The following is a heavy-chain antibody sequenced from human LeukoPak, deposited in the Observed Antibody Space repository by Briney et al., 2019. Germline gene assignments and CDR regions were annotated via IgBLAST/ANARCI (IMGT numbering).Heavy chain of an antibody. D-gene: IGHD2-2*01. CDR3: AIDIVVEQYYYYGMDV. Sequence: ASVKVSCKASGYTFTSYGISWVRQAPGQGLEWMGWISAYNGNTNYAQKLQGRVTMTTDTSTSTAYMELRSLRSDDTAVYYCAIDIVVEQYYYYGMDVWGQGTTVTVSS. CDR1: GYTFTSYG. J-gene: IGHJ6*02. CDR2: ISAYNGNT. V-gene: IGHV1-18*01.